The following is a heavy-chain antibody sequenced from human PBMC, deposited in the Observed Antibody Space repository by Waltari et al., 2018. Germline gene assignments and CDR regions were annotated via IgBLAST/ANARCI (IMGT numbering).Heavy chain of an antibody. CDR1: GFKFRSYA. D-gene: IGHD6-19*01. J-gene: IGHJ6*02. CDR2: IGSSSSFM. Sequence: EVQLVESGGGLVKPGWSLRLSCLPSGFKFRSYALNWFRQAPGKGLEWVASIGSSSSFMDYADSVRGRFTVSRDNAKNTLYLQMDTLRAEDTAVYYCAREGAEQWVVEDYGMDVWGQGTTVTVSS. CDR3: AREGAEQWVVEDYGMDV. V-gene: IGHV3-21*02.